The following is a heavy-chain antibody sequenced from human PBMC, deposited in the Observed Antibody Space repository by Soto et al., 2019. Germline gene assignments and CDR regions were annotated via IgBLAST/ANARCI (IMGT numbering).Heavy chain of an antibody. Sequence: EVQLVESGGGLVKPGGSLRLSCAASGFTFSNAWMSWVRQAPGRGLEWVGRIKSKTDGGTTDYAAPVKGRFTISRDDSKNTLYLQMNSLKTEDTAVYYCTTDHDYGDYWHYWGQGTLVTVSS. D-gene: IGHD4-17*01. J-gene: IGHJ4*02. CDR3: TTDHDYGDYWHY. CDR2: IKSKTDGGTT. CDR1: GFTFSNAW. V-gene: IGHV3-15*01.